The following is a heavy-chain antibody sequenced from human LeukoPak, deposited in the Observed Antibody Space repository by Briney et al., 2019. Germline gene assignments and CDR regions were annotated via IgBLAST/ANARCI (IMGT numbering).Heavy chain of an antibody. CDR1: GFTFSSYE. CDR2: INSSGSTI. J-gene: IGHJ4*02. V-gene: IGHV3-48*03. Sequence: GGSLRLSCAASGFTFSSYEMNWVRQAPGKGLEWVSYINSSGSTIYYADSVKGRFTIFRDNAKNSLYLQMNSLRAEDTAVYYCASSSSWYDYWGQGTLVTVSS. D-gene: IGHD6-13*01. CDR3: ASSSSWYDY.